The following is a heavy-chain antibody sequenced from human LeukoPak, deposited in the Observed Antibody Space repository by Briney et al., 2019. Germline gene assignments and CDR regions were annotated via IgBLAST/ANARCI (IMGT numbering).Heavy chain of an antibody. CDR1: GFIFSDYS. Sequence: GGSLRLSCAASGFIFSDYSMNWVRQAPGKGLEWVSYISTSGGTTYYAGSVKGRFTISRDTVKNSLYLQMNNLRAEDTAVYYCARGSMVKANDYWGQGTLLTVSS. V-gene: IGHV3-48*01. CDR2: ISTSGGTT. D-gene: IGHD5-18*01. CDR3: ARGSMVKANDY. J-gene: IGHJ4*02.